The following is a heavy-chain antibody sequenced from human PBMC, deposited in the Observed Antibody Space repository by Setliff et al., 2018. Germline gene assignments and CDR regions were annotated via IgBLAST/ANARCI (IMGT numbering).Heavy chain of an antibody. CDR1: GYTFTGYY. J-gene: IGHJ4*02. Sequence: ASVKVSCKASGYTFTGYYMHWVRQAPGQGLEWMGWINPSGGSTSYAQKFQGRVTMTRDTSTSTVYMELSSLRSEDTAVYYCARGGYYYDSSGPSPDHFDYWGQGTLVTVPQ. V-gene: IGHV1-46*01. D-gene: IGHD3-22*01. CDR3: ARGGYYYDSSGPSPDHFDY. CDR2: INPSGGST.